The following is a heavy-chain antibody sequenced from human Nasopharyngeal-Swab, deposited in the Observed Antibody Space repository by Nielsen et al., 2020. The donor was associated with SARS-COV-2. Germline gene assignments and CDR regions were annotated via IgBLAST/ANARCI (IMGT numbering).Heavy chain of an antibody. Sequence: GESLKISCAASGFTFSSYAMSWVRQAPGKGLEWVSAISGSGGSTYYADSVKGRFTISRDNSKNTLYLHLNSLRAEDTAVYYCAKVLGDSSWYSQYYYYYMDVWGEGATVTVSS. CDR2: ISGSGGST. CDR3: AKVLGDSSWYSQYYYYYMDV. CDR1: GFTFSSYA. J-gene: IGHJ6*03. V-gene: IGHV3-23*01. D-gene: IGHD6-13*01.